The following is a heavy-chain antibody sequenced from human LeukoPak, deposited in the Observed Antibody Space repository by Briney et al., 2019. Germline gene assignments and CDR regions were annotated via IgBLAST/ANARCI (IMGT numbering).Heavy chain of an antibody. CDR2: IVVGSGNT. CDR3: AAGNYYDSRFEDYYYYMDV. CDR1: GFTFTSSA. Sequence: GASVKVSCKASGFTFTSSAMQWVRQARGQRLEWIGWIVVGSGNTNYAQKFQERVTITRDMSTSTAYMELSSLRSEDTAVYYCAAGNYYDSRFEDYYYYMDVWGKGTTVTVSS. V-gene: IGHV1-58*02. D-gene: IGHD3-22*01. J-gene: IGHJ6*03.